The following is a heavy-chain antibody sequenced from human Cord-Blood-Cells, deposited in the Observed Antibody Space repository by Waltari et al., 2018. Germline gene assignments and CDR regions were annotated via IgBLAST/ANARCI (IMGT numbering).Heavy chain of an antibody. Sequence: QVQLQQWGAGLLKPSETLSLTCAVYGGSFVGYSWIWNPKPPGKGLEWIGEINHSGSTNYNPSLKSRVTISVDTSKNQFSLKLSSVTAADTAVYYCARRTRDYGGNYNWFDPWGQGTLVTVSS. CDR1: GGSFVGYS. J-gene: IGHJ5*02. CDR2: INHSGST. CDR3: ARRTRDYGGNYNWFDP. D-gene: IGHD4-17*01. V-gene: IGHV4-34*01.